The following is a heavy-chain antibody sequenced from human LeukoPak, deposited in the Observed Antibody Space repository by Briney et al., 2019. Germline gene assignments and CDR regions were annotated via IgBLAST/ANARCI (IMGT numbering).Heavy chain of an antibody. D-gene: IGHD6-19*01. V-gene: IGHV3-7*01. CDR2: IKQDGSEK. Sequence: GGSLRLSCAASGFTFSSYWMSWVRQGPGKGLEWVANIKQDGSEKYYVDSVKGRFTISRDNAKNSLYLQMNSLRAEDTAVYYCARADSSGWYRMKGFDPWGQGTLVTVSS. CDR1: GFTFSSYW. CDR3: ARADSSGWYRMKGFDP. J-gene: IGHJ5*02.